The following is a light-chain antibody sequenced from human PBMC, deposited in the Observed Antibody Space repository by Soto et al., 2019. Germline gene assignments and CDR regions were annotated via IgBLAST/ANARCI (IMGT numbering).Light chain of an antibody. Sequence: QSALTQPASVSGSPGQSISISCTGTSSDVGGYDYVSWYQLHQGKSPKLMVFEVNNRPSGVSYRFSGSKSGNTASLTSSGLQAEDEADYFCSSCSIRPAYLFGTGPQLTVL. CDR3: SSCSIRPAYL. CDR1: SSDVGGYDY. V-gene: IGLV2-14*01. J-gene: IGLJ1*01. CDR2: EVN.